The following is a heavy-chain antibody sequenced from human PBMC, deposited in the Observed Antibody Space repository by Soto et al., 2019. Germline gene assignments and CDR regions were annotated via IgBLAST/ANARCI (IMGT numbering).Heavy chain of an antibody. V-gene: IGHV2-5*02. CDR1: GFSLSTTGVG. J-gene: IGHJ5*02. CDR3: AHRPWYAFVP. Sequence: QITLKESGPTLVKPTQTLTLTCTFSGFSLSTTGVGVGWIRQPPGKALEWLALIYWDGEKRYSPALKSRLTITKDTSKNQVVLTMTTMDPVDTATYYCAHRPWYAFVPWGQGILVTVSS. D-gene: IGHD6-13*01. CDR2: IYWDGEK.